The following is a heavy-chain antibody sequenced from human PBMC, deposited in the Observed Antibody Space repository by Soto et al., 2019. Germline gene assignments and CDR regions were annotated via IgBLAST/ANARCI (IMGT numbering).Heavy chain of an antibody. CDR2: IYSGGKT. CDR3: TRDAPGERPYYFYYYGMDV. J-gene: IGHJ6*02. V-gene: IGHV3-53*01. CDR1: GLSFSTNF. Sequence: GESLKISCAASGLSFSTNFMSWVRQAPGKGLEWLAVIYSGGKTFYADSVKGRFTISKDNSKNTLSLQMNSLRAEDTAVYYCTRDAPGERPYYFYYYGMDVWGQGTTVTVSS.